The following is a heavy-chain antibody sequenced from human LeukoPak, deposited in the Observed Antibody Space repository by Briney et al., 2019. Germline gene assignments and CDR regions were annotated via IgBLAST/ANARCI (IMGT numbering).Heavy chain of an antibody. V-gene: IGHV4-59*08. CDR3: AIRPLTGYSSGWYGADY. CDR2: IYYSGST. J-gene: IGHJ4*02. D-gene: IGHD6-19*01. CDR1: GGSISSYY. Sequence: SETLSLTCTVSGGSISSYYWSWIRQPPGRGLEWIGYIYYSGSTNYNPSLKSRVTISVDTSKNQFSLKLSSVTAADTAVYYCAIRPLTGYSSGWYGADYWGQGALVTVSS.